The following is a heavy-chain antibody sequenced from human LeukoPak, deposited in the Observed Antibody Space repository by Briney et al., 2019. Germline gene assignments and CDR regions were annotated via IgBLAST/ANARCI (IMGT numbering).Heavy chain of an antibody. CDR2: IDWDDDK. CDR1: GFSLSTSGMC. CDR3: ARMIAFGVVYDAFDV. Sequence: SGPMLVNPTQTLTLTCTFSGFSLSTSGMCVSWIRQPPGKALEWLARIDWDDDKYYSTSLKTRLTISKDTSKNQVVLTMTNMDPVDTATYYCARMIAFGVVYDAFDVWGQGTMVTVSS. J-gene: IGHJ3*01. V-gene: IGHV2-70*11. D-gene: IGHD3-3*01.